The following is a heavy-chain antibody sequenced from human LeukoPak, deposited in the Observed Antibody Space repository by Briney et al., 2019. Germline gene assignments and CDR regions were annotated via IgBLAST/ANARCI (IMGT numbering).Heavy chain of an antibody. J-gene: IGHJ6*03. CDR3: ARDGYGYNYMDV. D-gene: IGHD1-1*01. CDR1: GFTVSSNF. Sequence: PGGSLRLSCAASGFTVSSNFMSWVRQAPGKGLEWVSVIYSGGTTYYADSVRGRFTISRDNSKNTLYLQMNSLRAEGTAVYYCARDGYGYNYMDVWGKGTTVTVSS. CDR2: IYSGGTT. V-gene: IGHV3-53*01.